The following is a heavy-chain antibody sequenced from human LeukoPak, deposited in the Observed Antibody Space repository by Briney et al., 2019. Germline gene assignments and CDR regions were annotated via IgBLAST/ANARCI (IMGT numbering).Heavy chain of an antibody. V-gene: IGHV1-2*02. D-gene: IGHD2-15*01. CDR3: ARDPQYCSGGSCYLSRHDAFDI. CDR1: GYTFTGYY. CDR2: INPNSGGT. J-gene: IGHJ3*02. Sequence: ASVKVYCKASGYTFTGYYMHWVRQAPGQGLEWMGWINPNSGGTNYAQKFQGRVTMTRDTSISTAYMELSRLRSDDTAVYYCARDPQYCSGGSCYLSRHDAFDIWGQGTMVTVSS.